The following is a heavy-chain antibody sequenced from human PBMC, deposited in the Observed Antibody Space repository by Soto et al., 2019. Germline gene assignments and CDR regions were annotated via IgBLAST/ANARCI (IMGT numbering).Heavy chain of an antibody. CDR3: AKIPKSTYYYDSSGYFDY. J-gene: IGHJ4*02. D-gene: IGHD3-22*01. Sequence: GGSLRLSCAASGFTFSSYAMSWVRQAPGKGLEWVSAISGSGGSTYYADSVKGRFTISRDNSKNTLYLQMNSLRAEDTAVYYCAKIPKSTYYYDSSGYFDYWGQGTLVTVSS. V-gene: IGHV3-23*01. CDR1: GFTFSSYA. CDR2: ISGSGGST.